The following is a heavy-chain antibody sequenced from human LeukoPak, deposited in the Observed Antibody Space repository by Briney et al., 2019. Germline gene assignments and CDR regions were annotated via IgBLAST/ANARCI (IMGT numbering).Heavy chain of an antibody. J-gene: IGHJ5*02. CDR3: ARTGYCTGGICYGGWFDP. CDR1: GGSISSYY. D-gene: IGHD2-15*01. CDR2: IYYIGST. V-gene: IGHV4-59*01. Sequence: SETLSLTCTVSGGSISSYYWSWIRQPPGKGLEWIGYIYYIGSTKYNPSLKSRVTMSLDTSKSQFSLKLSSVTAADTAVYYCARTGYCTGGICYGGWFDPWGQGTLVTVSS.